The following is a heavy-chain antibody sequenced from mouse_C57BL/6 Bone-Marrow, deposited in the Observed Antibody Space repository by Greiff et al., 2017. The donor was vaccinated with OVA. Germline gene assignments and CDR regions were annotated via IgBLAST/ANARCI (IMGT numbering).Heavy chain of an antibody. CDR2: IDPSDSYT. Sequence: VQLQQPGAELVMPGASVKLSCKASGYTFTSYWMHWVKQRPGQGLEWIGEIDPSDSYTNYNQKFKGKSTLTVDKSSSTAYMQLSSLTSEDSAVYDCARGDYAWFAYWGQGTLVTVSA. CDR3: ARGDYAWFAY. CDR1: GYTFTSYW. J-gene: IGHJ3*01. V-gene: IGHV1-69*01. D-gene: IGHD2-4*01.